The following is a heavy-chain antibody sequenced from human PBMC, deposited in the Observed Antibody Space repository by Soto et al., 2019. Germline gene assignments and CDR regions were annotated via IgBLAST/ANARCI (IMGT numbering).Heavy chain of an antibody. D-gene: IGHD3-10*01. CDR3: ARDTTPPYYYGSGSYSFPFDY. J-gene: IGHJ4*02. CDR1: GFTFTSYT. CDR2: ISSSSSYI. V-gene: IGHV3-21*01. Sequence: GGSLRLSCAASGFTFTSYTMNWVRQAPGKGLEWVSSISSSSSYIYYADSVKGRFTISRDNAKNSLYLQMNSLRAEDMAVYYCARDTTPPYYYGSGSYSFPFDYWXQGTLVTVSS.